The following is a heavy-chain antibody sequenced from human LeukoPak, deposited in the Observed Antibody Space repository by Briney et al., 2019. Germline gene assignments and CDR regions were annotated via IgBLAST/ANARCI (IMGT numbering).Heavy chain of an antibody. D-gene: IGHD5-12*01. Sequence: ASVKVSCKVSGYTFTENYIHWVRQTPGRGLEWMGLINPHTGAANYTQNFQGRATLTRDTSSSTAYMHLSSLRSDDTAVYYCARGKSGYSPWGQGTPVTVSS. CDR2: INPHTGAA. CDR1: GYTFTENY. CDR3: ARGKSGYSP. J-gene: IGHJ4*02. V-gene: IGHV1-2*02.